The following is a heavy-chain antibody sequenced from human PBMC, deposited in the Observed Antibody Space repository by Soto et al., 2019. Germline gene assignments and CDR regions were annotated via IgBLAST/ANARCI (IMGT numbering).Heavy chain of an antibody. CDR3: AREYPAAMENYYYGMDV. CDR1: GYTFTGYY. J-gene: IGHJ6*02. CDR2: INPNSGGT. V-gene: IGHV1-2*04. Sequence: ASVTVSCKASGYTFTGYYMHWVRQAPRQGLEWMGWINPNSGGTNYAQKFQGWVTMTRDTSISTAYMELSRLRSDDTAVYYCAREYPAAMENYYYGMDVWGQGTTVTVSS. D-gene: IGHD2-2*01.